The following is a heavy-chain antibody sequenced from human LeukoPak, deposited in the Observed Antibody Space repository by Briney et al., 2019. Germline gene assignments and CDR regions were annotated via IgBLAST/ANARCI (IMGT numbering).Heavy chain of an antibody. J-gene: IGHJ3*02. CDR1: GGSVISHY. Sequence: PSETLSLTCTVSGGSVISHYWNWVRQPPGKGLEWIGYIYYTGTTNYNPSLKSRVTISVDTSKNQFSLRLNSVTAADTVIYYCARDYADTSAFDIWGQGTMVTVSS. V-gene: IGHV4-59*02. CDR3: ARDYADTSAFDI. CDR2: IYYTGTT. D-gene: IGHD5-18*01.